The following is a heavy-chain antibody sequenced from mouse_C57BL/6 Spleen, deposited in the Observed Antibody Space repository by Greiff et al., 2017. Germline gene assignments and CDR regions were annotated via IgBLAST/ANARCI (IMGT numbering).Heavy chain of an antibody. Sequence: QVQLQQPGAELVRPGTSVKLSCKASGYTFTSYWMHWVKQRPGQGLEWIGVIDPSDSYTNYNQKFKGKATLTVDTSSSTAYMQRSSLTSEDSAVYYCARYYYGSSYYAMDYWGQGTSVTVSS. V-gene: IGHV1-59*01. CDR3: ARYYYGSSYYAMDY. CDR1: GYTFTSYW. J-gene: IGHJ4*01. CDR2: IDPSDSYT. D-gene: IGHD1-1*01.